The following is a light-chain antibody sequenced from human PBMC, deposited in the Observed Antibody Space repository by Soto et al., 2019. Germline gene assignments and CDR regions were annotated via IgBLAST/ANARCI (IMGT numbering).Light chain of an antibody. CDR2: GAS. CDR1: QSVSSY. J-gene: IGKJ4*01. CDR3: QQYGSSPLT. Sequence: EIVFTQSPATRSVSPEERATLSCRASQSVSSYLAWYQQKPGQAPRLLIYGASSRATGIPDRFSGSGSGTDFTLTISRLEPEDFAVYYCQQYGSSPLTFGGGTNVDIK. V-gene: IGKV3-20*01.